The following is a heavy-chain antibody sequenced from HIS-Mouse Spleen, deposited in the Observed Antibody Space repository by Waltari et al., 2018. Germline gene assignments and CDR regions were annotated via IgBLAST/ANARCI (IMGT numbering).Heavy chain of an antibody. CDR1: GFTFSSYS. D-gene: IGHD5-12*01. V-gene: IGHV3-21*01. CDR2: SSSSSSYI. Sequence: EVQLVESGGGLVKPGGSLRLSCAASGFTFSSYSMNWVRQAPGKGREGVSSSSSSSSYIYYADSVKGRFTISRDNAKNSLYLQMNSLRAEDTAVYYCARDPSGYDNHWGQGTLVTVSS. CDR3: ARDPSGYDNH. J-gene: IGHJ5*02.